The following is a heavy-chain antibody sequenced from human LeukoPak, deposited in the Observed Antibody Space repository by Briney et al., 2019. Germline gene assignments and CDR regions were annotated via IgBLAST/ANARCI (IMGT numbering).Heavy chain of an antibody. CDR2: IRYDGSNK. D-gene: IGHD3-22*01. CDR3: AKDGPPDSSGYYFLNY. V-gene: IGHV3-30*02. CDR1: GFTFSSYG. J-gene: IGHJ4*02. Sequence: GGSLRLSCAASGFTFSSYGMHRVRQAPGKGLEWVAFIRYDGSNKYYADSVKGRFTISRDNSKNTLYLQMNSLRAEDTAVYYCAKDGPPDSSGYYFLNYWGQGTLVTVSS.